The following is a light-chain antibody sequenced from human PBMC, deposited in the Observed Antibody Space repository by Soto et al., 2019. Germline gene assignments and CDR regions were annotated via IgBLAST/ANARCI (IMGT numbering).Light chain of an antibody. Sequence: QSVLTQPASVSGSPGQAITISCTGSSSDIGSFNFVSWYQHHPDKVPKLIIYDVSHRLSGVSNRFSGSKSGNTASLTISGLQAEDEADYYCSSYTSSNTYVVFGGGTKVTVL. CDR1: SSDIGSFNF. J-gene: IGLJ2*01. V-gene: IGLV2-14*03. CDR2: DVS. CDR3: SSYTSSNTYVV.